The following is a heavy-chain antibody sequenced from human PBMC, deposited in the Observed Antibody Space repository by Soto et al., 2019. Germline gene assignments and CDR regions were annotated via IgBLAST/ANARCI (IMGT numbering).Heavy chain of an antibody. Sequence: SETLSLTCAVSGGSISSSNWWSWVRQPPGKGLEWIGEIYHSGSTNYNPSLKSRVTISVDKSKNQFSLKLSSVTAADTAVYYCARGWVGTGSHYFRFWGQGTLVTVSS. V-gene: IGHV4-4*02. J-gene: IGHJ4*02. CDR1: GGSISSSNW. D-gene: IGHD3-9*01. CDR2: IYHSGST. CDR3: ARGWVGTGSHYFRF.